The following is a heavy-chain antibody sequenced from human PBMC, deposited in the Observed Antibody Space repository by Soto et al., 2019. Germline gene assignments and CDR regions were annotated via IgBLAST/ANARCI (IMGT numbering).Heavy chain of an antibody. CDR2: ISGSGGST. J-gene: IGHJ4*02. V-gene: IGHV3-23*01. Sequence: GGSLRLSCAASGFTFSSYAMSWVRQAPGKGLEWVSAISGSGGSTYYADSVKGRFTISRDNSKNTLYLQMNSLRAEDTAVYYCAKALYYYDNSGYTAPGEIDYWGQGTLVTVSS. CDR3: AKALYYYDNSGYTAPGEIDY. CDR1: GFTFSSYA. D-gene: IGHD3-22*01.